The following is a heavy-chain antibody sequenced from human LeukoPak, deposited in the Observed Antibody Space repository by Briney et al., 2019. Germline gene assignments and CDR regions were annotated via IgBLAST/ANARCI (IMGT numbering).Heavy chain of an antibody. CDR1: GGSISSYY. CDR3: ARGMGGNWFDP. D-gene: IGHD2-8*01. V-gene: IGHV4-59*01. Sequence: SETLSLTCTVSGGSISSYYWRWIRQPPGKGLEWIVYIYYSENTNYNPSLKRRVTISVDTSKNQFSLKLSSVTAADTAMYYCARGMGGNWFDPWGQGTLVTVSS. CDR2: IYYSENT. J-gene: IGHJ5*02.